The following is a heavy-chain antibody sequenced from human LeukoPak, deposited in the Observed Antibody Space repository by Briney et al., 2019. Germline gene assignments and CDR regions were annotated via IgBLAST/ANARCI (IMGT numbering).Heavy chain of an antibody. J-gene: IGHJ4*02. CDR1: GYTFTSYG. CDR3: ARSGDSGSYYGDDY. CDR2: ISAYNGST. D-gene: IGHD1-26*01. Sequence: ASVKLSCKASGYTFTSYGISWVRQAPGQGLEWMGWISAYNGSTNYAQKLQGRVTMTTDTSTSTAYMELRSLRSDDTVVYYCARSGDSGSYYGDDYWGQGTLVTVSS. V-gene: IGHV1-18*01.